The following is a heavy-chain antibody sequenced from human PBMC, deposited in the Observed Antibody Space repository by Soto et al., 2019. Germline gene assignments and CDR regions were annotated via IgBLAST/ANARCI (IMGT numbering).Heavy chain of an antibody. J-gene: IGHJ6*03. D-gene: IGHD3-9*01. CDR2: IYSGGST. CDR3: ARARGYYDILTGHLLPGMIYCMDV. CDR1: GFTVSSNY. V-gene: IGHV3-53*04. Sequence: GGSLRLSCAASGFTVSSNYMSWVRQAPGKGLEWVSVIYSGGSTYYADSVKGRFTISRHNSKNTLYLQMNSLRAEGTAVYYCARARGYYDILTGHLLPGMIYCMDVWGKGTTVTVSS.